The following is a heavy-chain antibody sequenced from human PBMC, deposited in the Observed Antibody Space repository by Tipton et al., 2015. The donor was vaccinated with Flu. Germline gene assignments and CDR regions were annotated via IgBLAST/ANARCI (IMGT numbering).Heavy chain of an antibody. CDR1: GFTFSSYG. CDR2: ISYDGSNK. CDR3: ANPFQRAEDAFDI. V-gene: IGHV3-30*18. Sequence: QLVQSGGGVVQPGRSQRLSCAASGFTFSSYGMHWVRQAPGKGLEWVAVISYDGSNKYYADSVKGRFTISRDNSKNTLYLQMNSLRAEDTAVYYCANPFQRAEDAFDIWGQGTMVTVSS. D-gene: IGHD1-14*01. J-gene: IGHJ3*02.